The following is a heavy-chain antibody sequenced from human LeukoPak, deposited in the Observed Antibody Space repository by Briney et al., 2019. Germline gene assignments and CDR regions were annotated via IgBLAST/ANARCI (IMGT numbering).Heavy chain of an antibody. D-gene: IGHD2-2*01. J-gene: IGHJ4*02. Sequence: ASVKVSCKASGYTFTAYEINWVRQATGQGLEWMGWMNPYNGNTGYAQKFQGRLTITRDTSMSTAYMELNNLAPEDTAVYYCARTSTSWYNSFLQYWGQGTLVTVSS. CDR3: ARTSTSWYNSFLQY. CDR2: MNPYNGNT. V-gene: IGHV1-8*03. CDR1: GYTFTAYE.